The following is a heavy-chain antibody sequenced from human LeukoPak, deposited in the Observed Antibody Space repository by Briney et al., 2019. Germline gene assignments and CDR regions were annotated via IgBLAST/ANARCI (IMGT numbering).Heavy chain of an antibody. CDR3: ARDARNYYDSSAYSNAFDM. J-gene: IGHJ3*02. CDR1: GFTFSTYE. D-gene: IGHD3-22*01. Sequence: GGSLRLSCAASGFTFSTYEMNWVRQAPGKGLEWVAVISYDGSKKYYADSVKGRITISRDNSKNTLYLQMNSLRAEDTAVYYCARDARNYYDSSAYSNAFDMWGQGTMVTVSS. CDR2: ISYDGSKK. V-gene: IGHV3-30-3*01.